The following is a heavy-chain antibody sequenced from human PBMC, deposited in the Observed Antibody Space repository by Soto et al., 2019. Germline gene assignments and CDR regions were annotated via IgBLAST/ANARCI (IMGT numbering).Heavy chain of an antibody. J-gene: IGHJ4*02. V-gene: IGHV4-39*02. Sequence: SETLSLTCIVSNGSISNSGSYWGWIRQPPGKGLEWIGNAYQSGSTYYNPSLKSRVAISIDSSKNRFSLTLNSVTTADTAVYYCGAQDYVAKAYHFDTWGQGTMVTVSS. CDR1: NGSISNSGSY. D-gene: IGHD3-10*02. CDR3: GAQDYVAKAYHFDT. CDR2: AYQSGST.